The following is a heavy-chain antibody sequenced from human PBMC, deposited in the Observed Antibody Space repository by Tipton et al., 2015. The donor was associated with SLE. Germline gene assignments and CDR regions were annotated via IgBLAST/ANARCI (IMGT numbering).Heavy chain of an antibody. Sequence: TLSLTCTVSGGSISSYYWSWIRQPPGKGLEWIGYIYYSGSTNYNPSLKSRVTISVDTSKNQFSLKLSSVTAADTAVYFCARVRGYGDYVIDYWGQGTLVTVSS. D-gene: IGHD4-17*01. CDR3: ARVRGYGDYVIDY. CDR1: GGSISSYY. J-gene: IGHJ4*02. V-gene: IGHV4-59*08. CDR2: IYYSGST.